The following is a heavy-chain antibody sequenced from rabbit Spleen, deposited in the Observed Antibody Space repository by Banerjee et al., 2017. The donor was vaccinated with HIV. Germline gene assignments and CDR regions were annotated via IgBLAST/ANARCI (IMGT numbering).Heavy chain of an antibody. J-gene: IGHJ4*01. Sequence: QSLEESGGDLVKPGASLTLTCTASGFSFSSSDYMCWVRQAPGKGLQWIACINASTGKPVYATWASGRFTISRTSSTTVTLRMTSLTVADRATYFCARDLVGVIGWNFYLWGQGTLVTVS. V-gene: IGHV1S40*01. CDR3: ARDLVGVIGWNFYL. CDR2: INASTGKP. CDR1: GFSFSSSDY. D-gene: IGHD2-1*01.